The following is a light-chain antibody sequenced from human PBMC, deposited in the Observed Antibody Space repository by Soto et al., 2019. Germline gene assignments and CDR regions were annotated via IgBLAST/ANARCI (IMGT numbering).Light chain of an antibody. CDR3: SSYAGSNNVI. CDR1: ASNVGGYNY. CDR2: EFR. Sequence: QSALTQPPSASGSPGQSVTISCTGAASNVGGYNYVSWYQQHPGKPPKLIISEFREWASGVPDRFSASKSGNTASLTVSGLQAEDEADYYCSSYAGSNNVIFGGGTKLTVL. J-gene: IGLJ2*01. V-gene: IGLV2-8*01.